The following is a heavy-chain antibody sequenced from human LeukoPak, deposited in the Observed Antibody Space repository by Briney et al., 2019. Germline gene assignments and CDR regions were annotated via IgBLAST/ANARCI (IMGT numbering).Heavy chain of an antibody. Sequence: ASVKVSCKVSGYTLTELSMHWVRQAPGKGLEWMGGFDPEDGETIYAQKFQGRVTMTEDTSTDTAYMELSSLRSEDTAVYYCATFGYVVVAANGWGRGTLVTVSS. CDR1: GYTLTELS. V-gene: IGHV1-24*01. J-gene: IGHJ4*02. D-gene: IGHD2-15*01. CDR2: FDPEDGET. CDR3: ATFGYVVVAANG.